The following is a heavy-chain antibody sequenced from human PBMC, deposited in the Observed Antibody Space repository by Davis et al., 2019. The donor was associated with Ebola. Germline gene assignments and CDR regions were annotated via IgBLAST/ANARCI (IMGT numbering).Heavy chain of an antibody. CDR1: GNTFTDSY. D-gene: IGHD4-23*01. CDR3: ARALVDGGY. J-gene: IGHJ4*02. Sequence: ASVKVSCKASGNTFTDSYIHWVRQAPGQGLQWMGWINPKSGGTNYAQKFQGRVTLTRDTSSTTAYMELMRLTFDDTAVYFCARALVDGGYWGQGILVTVSS. V-gene: IGHV1-2*02. CDR2: INPKSGGT.